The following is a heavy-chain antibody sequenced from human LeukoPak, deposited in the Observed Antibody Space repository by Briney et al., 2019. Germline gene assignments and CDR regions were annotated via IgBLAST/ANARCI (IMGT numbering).Heavy chain of an antibody. CDR1: GYTFTSYD. CDR2: MNPNSGNT. V-gene: IGHV1-8*01. CDR3: ARGRASSLYSSRWPDY. Sequence: EASVKVSCKASGYTFTSYDINWVRQATGQGLEWMGWMNPNSGNTGYAQKFQGRVTMTRNTSISTAYMELSSLRSEDTAVYYCARGRASSLYSSRWPDYWGQGTLVTVSS. D-gene: IGHD6-13*01. J-gene: IGHJ4*02.